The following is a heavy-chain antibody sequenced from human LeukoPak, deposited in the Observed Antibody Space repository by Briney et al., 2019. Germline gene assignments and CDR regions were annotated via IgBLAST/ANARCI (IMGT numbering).Heavy chain of an antibody. CDR2: INHSGST. CDR3: ARSLQVWFDP. J-gene: IGHJ5*02. CDR1: GGSFSGYY. Sequence: ASETLSLTCAVYGGSFSGYYWSWIRQPPGKGLEWIGEINHSGSTNYNPSLKSRVTISVDTSKNQFSLKLSSVTAADTAVYYCARSLQVWFDPWGQGTLVTVSS. V-gene: IGHV4-34*01. D-gene: IGHD4-11*01.